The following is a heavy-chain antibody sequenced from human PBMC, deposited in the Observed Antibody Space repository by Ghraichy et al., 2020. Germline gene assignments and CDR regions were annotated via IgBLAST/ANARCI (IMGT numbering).Heavy chain of an antibody. CDR3: ARQVAAMDYYYYGMDV. Sequence: SETLSLTCTVSGGSISSSSYYWGWIRQPPGKGLEWIGSIYYSGSTYYNPSLKSRVTISVDTSKNQFSLKLSSVTAADTAVYYCARQVAAMDYYYYGMDVWGQGTTVTVSS. J-gene: IGHJ6*02. V-gene: IGHV4-39*01. CDR2: IYYSGST. CDR1: GGSISSSSYY. D-gene: IGHD5-18*01.